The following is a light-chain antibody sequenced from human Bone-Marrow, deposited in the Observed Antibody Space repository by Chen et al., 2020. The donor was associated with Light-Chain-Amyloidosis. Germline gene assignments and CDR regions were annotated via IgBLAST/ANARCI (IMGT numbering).Light chain of an antibody. V-gene: IGLV2-14*01. CDR1: SSDVGGANH. CDR3: SSYTIPNTLV. Sequence: QSALTQPASVSGSPGQSITISCTGTSSDVGGANHVSWYQQHPDKAPKLMIYEVTNRPSWVPDRFSGTKSDNTASLTISGLQTEDEADYFCSSYTIPNTLVFGSGTRVTVL. CDR2: EVT. J-gene: IGLJ1*01.